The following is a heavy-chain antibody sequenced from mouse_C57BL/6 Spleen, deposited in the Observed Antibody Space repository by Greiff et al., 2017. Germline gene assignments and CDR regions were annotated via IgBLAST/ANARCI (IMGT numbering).Heavy chain of an antibody. CDR2: ISYSGST. Sequence: EVKLMESGPGMVKPSQSLSLTCTATGYSITSGYDWHWIRHFPGNKLEWMGYISYSGSTNYNPSLKSRISITHDTSTNHFFLKLNSVTTEDTATYYCARENYYGSSRGYFDVWGTGTTVTVSS. D-gene: IGHD1-1*01. J-gene: IGHJ1*03. CDR1: GYSITSGYD. V-gene: IGHV3-1*01. CDR3: ARENYYGSSRGYFDV.